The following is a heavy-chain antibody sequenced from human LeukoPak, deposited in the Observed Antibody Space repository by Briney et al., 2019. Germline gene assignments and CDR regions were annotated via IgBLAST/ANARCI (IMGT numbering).Heavy chain of an antibody. J-gene: IGHJ4*02. CDR1: GFMFSDYW. D-gene: IGHD2-15*01. CDR2: INEDGSDK. Sequence: GGSLRLSCAASGFMFSDYWMAWVRQAPGKGLERLANINEDGSDKNYVASEKGRFTISRDNAKNSLYLQMNSLRAEDTAVYYCARGGEYCSGGSCNDYYFDYWGQGTLVTVSS. CDR3: ARGGEYCSGGSCNDYYFDY. V-gene: IGHV3-7*01.